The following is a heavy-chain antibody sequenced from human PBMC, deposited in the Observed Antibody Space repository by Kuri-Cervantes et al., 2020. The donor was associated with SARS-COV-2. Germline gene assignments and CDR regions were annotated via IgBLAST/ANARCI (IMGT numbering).Heavy chain of an antibody. V-gene: IGHV1-18*01. D-gene: IGHD6-19*01. J-gene: IGHJ4*02. CDR1: GYTFSSYG. CDR2: ISVNNGNT. CDR3: ARVPIYLGVAGKLAY. Sequence: ASVTVSCKAAGYTFSSYGISWVRQAPGQGLEWMGWISVNNGNTNYAQKLQGRVNMTTDTTTSTAYMELRSLRSDDTAVYYCARVPIYLGVAGKLAYWGQGTLVTISS.